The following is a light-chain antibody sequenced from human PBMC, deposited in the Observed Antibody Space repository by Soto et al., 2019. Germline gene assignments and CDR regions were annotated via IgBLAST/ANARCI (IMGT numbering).Light chain of an antibody. Sequence: IHMTHFPSTLSASLGDIVTITFRASQSISSYLNWYQQKPGKSPKLLIYAASSLQSGVPSRFSGSGSGTDFTLTISSLQPEDFATYYCQQSYSTPTWTFGQGTKVDIK. J-gene: IGKJ1*01. CDR2: AAS. CDR1: QSISSY. CDR3: QQSYSTPTWT. V-gene: IGKV1-39*01.